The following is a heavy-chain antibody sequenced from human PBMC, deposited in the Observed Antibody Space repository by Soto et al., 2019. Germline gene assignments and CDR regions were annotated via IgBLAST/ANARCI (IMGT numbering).Heavy chain of an antibody. CDR1: GYTFTSYY. D-gene: IGHD3-22*01. CDR2: INPSGGST. J-gene: IGHJ4*02. Sequence: GESLKISCKASGYTFTSYYMHWVRQAPGQGLEWMGIINPSGGSTSYAQKFQGRVTMTRDTSTSTVYMELSSLRSEDTAVYYCARVLGSHYYDSSGYYLAYWGQGTLVTVSS. CDR3: ARVLGSHYYDSSGYYLAY. V-gene: IGHV1-46*01.